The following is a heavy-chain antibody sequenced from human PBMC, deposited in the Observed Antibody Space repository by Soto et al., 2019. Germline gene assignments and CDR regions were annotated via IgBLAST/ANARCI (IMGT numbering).Heavy chain of an antibody. CDR1: GFTFSTYG. CDR3: ANQYGDYVIDAFDI. CDR2: ISGSGDST. V-gene: IGHV3-23*01. J-gene: IGHJ3*02. Sequence: PGGSLRLSCAASGFTFSTYGMSWVRQAPGKGLEWVSVISGSGDSTYYADSVKGRFTVSRDNSKNTLYLQMNSLRAEDTAVYYCANQYGDYVIDAFDIWGRGTMVTVSS. D-gene: IGHD4-17*01.